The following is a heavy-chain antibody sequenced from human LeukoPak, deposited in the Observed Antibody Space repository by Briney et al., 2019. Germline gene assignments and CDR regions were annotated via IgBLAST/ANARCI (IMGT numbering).Heavy chain of an antibody. CDR2: MNPNNGGT. V-gene: IGHV1-2*02. D-gene: IGHD3-3*01. Sequence: ASVKVSCKASGYTLNGYSMHWVRQAPGQGLEWVGWMNPNNGGTVYAQKFQGRVTMTRDTSTGTLYMELNSLRSEDTAVYYCARGAIFGVTPRGYGMDVWGQGTTVTVSS. CDR1: GYTLNGYS. CDR3: ARGAIFGVTPRGYGMDV. J-gene: IGHJ6*02.